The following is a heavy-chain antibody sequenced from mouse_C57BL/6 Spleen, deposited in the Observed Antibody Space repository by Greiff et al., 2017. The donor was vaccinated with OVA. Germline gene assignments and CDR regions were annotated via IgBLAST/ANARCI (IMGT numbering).Heavy chain of an antibody. Sequence: VQLVESGAELVKPGASVKISCKASGYAFSSYWMNWVKQRPGKGLEWIGQIYPGDGDTNYNGKFKGKATLTADKSSSTAYMQLSSLTSEDSAVYFCARGKDYYYGSTGAMDYWGQGTSVTVSA. V-gene: IGHV1-80*01. CDR2: IYPGDGDT. CDR3: ARGKDYYYGSTGAMDY. CDR1: GYAFSSYW. J-gene: IGHJ4*01. D-gene: IGHD1-1*01.